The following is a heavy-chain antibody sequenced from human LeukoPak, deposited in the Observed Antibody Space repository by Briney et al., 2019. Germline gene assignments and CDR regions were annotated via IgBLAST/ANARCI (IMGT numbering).Heavy chain of an antibody. CDR1: GFTFSSYA. CDR3: ARGVAEQWLVQRWFDP. Sequence: GRSLRLSCAASGFTFSSYAMHWVRQAPGKGLEWVAVISYDGSNKYYADSVEGRFTISRDNSRNTLYLQMNSLRAEDTAVYYCARGVAEQWLVQRWFDPWGQGTLVTVSS. V-gene: IGHV3-30*04. J-gene: IGHJ5*02. CDR2: ISYDGSNK. D-gene: IGHD6-19*01.